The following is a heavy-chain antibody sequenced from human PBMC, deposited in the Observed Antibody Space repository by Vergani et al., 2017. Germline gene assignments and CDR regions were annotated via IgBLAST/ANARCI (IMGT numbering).Heavy chain of an antibody. J-gene: IGHJ6*02. CDR2: IIPILGIA. D-gene: IGHD3-22*01. CDR3: ARNAGYYYDSAHYYYYYGMDV. Sequence: QVQLVQSGAEVKKPGSSVKVSCKASGGTFSSYTISWVRQAPGQGLEWMGRIIPILGIANYAQKFQGRVTITADKSTSTAYMELSSLRSEDTAVYYCARNAGYYYDSAHYYYYYGMDVWGQGTTVTVSS. V-gene: IGHV1-69*02. CDR1: GGTFSSYT.